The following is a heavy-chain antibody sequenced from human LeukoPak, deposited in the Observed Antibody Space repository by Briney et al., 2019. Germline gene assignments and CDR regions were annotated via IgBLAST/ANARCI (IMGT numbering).Heavy chain of an antibody. J-gene: IGHJ4*02. CDR2: INPNSGGT. V-gene: IGHV1-2*02. Sequence: ASVKVSCKASGYTFTGYYMHWVRQAPGQGLEWMGWINPNSGGTNYAQKFQGRVTMTRDTSISTAYMELSRLRSDDTAVYYCARTQNRYSGYDPNFDYWGQGTLVTVSS. D-gene: IGHD5-12*01. CDR1: GYTFTGYY. CDR3: ARTQNRYSGYDPNFDY.